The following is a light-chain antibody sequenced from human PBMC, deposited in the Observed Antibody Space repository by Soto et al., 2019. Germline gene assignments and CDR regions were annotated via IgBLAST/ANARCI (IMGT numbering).Light chain of an antibody. J-gene: IGLJ2*01. CDR1: SSDVGSYNL. CDR3: CSYAGSRGLV. CDR2: EGS. V-gene: IGLV2-23*01. Sequence: QSVLTQPASVSGSPGQSITISCTGTSSDVGSYNLVSWYQQHPGKAPKLMIYEGSKRPSGVSNRFSGSKSGNTASLTISGLLAEDEADYYCCSYAGSRGLVFGGGTKLTVL.